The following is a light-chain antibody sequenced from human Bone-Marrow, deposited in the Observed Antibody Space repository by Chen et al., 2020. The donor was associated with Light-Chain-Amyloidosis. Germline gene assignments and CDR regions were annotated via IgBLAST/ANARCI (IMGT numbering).Light chain of an antibody. Sequence: SYELTQPPSVSVSPGQTARITCSGDDLPTKYAYWYQQKPGQAPVLVIHRDTERPSGISERFCGSSSGTRATVTISGVQAEDEADYHCQSADSSGTYEVIFGGGTKLTVL. CDR2: RDT. J-gene: IGLJ2*01. V-gene: IGLV3-25*03. CDR3: QSADSSGTYEVI. CDR1: DLPTKY.